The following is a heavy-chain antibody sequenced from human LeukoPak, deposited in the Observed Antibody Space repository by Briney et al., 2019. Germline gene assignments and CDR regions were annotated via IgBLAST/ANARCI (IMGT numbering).Heavy chain of an antibody. D-gene: IGHD3-22*01. CDR2: IKSKTDGGTT. CDR3: TTTTRYYYDSSGLLRSNC. Sequence: GSLRLSCAASGFTFSSYAMSWVRQAPGKGLEWVGRIKSKTDGGTTDYAAPVKGRFTISRDDSKNTLYLQMNSLKTEDTAVYYCTTTTRYYYDSSGLLRSNCWGQGTLVTVSS. V-gene: IGHV3-15*01. J-gene: IGHJ4*02. CDR1: GFTFSSYA.